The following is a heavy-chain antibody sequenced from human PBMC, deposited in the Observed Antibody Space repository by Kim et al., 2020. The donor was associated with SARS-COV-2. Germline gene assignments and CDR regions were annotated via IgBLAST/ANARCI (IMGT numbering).Heavy chain of an antibody. V-gene: IGHV3-30*04. Sequence: GGSLRLSCAASGFTFSTYALHWVRQAPGKGLEWVAVISYDGSNKLYADSVKGRFTISRDNSKNTLYLQMNSLRTEDTAVYYCARGDGYNHVRGVDYFDYWGQGTLVTVSS. CDR3: ARGDGYNHVRGVDYFDY. D-gene: IGHD3-10*01. CDR1: GFTFSTYA. J-gene: IGHJ4*02. CDR2: ISYDGSNK.